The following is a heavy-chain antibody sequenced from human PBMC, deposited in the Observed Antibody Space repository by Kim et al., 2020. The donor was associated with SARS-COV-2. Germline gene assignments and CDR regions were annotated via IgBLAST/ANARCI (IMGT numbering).Heavy chain of an antibody. V-gene: IGHV3-49*02. Sequence: GTTEYAASVKGRFTISRDDSKSIAYLQMNSLKTEDTAMYYCTRDLTHFDYWGQGTLVTVSS. CDR3: TRDLTHFDY. CDR2: GTT. J-gene: IGHJ4*02.